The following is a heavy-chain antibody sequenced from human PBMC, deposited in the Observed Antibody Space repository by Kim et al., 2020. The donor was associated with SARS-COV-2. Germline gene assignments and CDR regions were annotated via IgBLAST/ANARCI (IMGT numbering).Heavy chain of an antibody. Sequence: GGSLRLSCAASGFTFSSYGMHWVRQAPGKGLEWVAVIWYDGSNKYYADSVKGRFTISRDNSKNTLYLQMNSLRAEDTAVYYCAREMHSQLELTSSFDYWGQGTLVTVSS. CDR3: AREMHSQLELTSSFDY. CDR2: IWYDGSNK. J-gene: IGHJ4*02. CDR1: GFTFSSYG. V-gene: IGHV3-33*01. D-gene: IGHD1-1*01.